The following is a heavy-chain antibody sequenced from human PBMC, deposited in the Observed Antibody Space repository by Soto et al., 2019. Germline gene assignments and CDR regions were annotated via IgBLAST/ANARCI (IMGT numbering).Heavy chain of an antibody. CDR2: INAGNGNT. V-gene: IGHV1-3*01. J-gene: IGHJ4*02. CDR3: ARGITLPTPLDY. CDR1: GYTFTSYA. D-gene: IGHD1-20*01. Sequence: ASVKVSCKASGYTFTSYAMHWVRQAPGQRLEWMGWINAGNGNTKYSQKFQGRVTITRDTSASTASMELSSLRSEDTAVYYCARGITLPTPLDYWGQGTLVTVSS.